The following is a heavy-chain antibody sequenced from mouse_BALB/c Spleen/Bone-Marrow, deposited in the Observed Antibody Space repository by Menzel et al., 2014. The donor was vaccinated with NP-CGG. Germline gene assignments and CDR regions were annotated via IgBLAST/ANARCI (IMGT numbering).Heavy chain of an antibody. CDR1: GFTFSSFG. CDR3: ARGGNWEDFDY. D-gene: IGHD4-1*01. J-gene: IGHJ2*01. CDR2: ISSGSSAI. V-gene: IGHV5-17*02. Sequence: DVMLVESGGGLVQPGGSRKHSCAASGFTFSSFGMHWVRQAPEKGLEWVAYISSGSSAIYYADTVRGRFTISRDNPKNTLFLQMTSLRSEDTAMYYCARGGNWEDFDYWGQGTTLTVSS.